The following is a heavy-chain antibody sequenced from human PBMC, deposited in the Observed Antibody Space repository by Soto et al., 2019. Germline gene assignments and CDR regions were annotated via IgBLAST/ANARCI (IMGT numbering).Heavy chain of an antibody. CDR2: IYHSGST. CDR3: PILDMFKFGGVLAPNDEFNI. D-gene: IGHD3-16*01. CDR1: GGSISSGGYS. V-gene: IGHV4-30-2*01. Sequence: SETLSLTCAVSGGSISSGGYSWSWIRQPPGKGLEWIGYIYHSGSTSYNPSLKSRVAISGDRAKNQFSLKLSYVTAANTAVYYCPILDMFKFGGVLAPNDEFNIGGQGIRATVS. J-gene: IGHJ3*02.